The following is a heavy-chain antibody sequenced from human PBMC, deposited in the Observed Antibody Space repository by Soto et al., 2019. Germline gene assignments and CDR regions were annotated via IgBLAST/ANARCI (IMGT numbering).Heavy chain of an antibody. CDR1: GGSISSGGLY. CDR2: IYYSGST. Sequence: QVQLQESGPGLVKPSLTLSLTCTVSGGSISSGGLYWSWVRQHPGKGLELIGYIYYSGSTYYNPSLKSRVTISVDTSKNQFSLRLNSVTAADAAVYYCARVWGYGGNSRFDYWGQGTLVIDSS. CDR3: ARVWGYGGNSRFDY. J-gene: IGHJ4*02. V-gene: IGHV4-31*03. D-gene: IGHD3-16*01.